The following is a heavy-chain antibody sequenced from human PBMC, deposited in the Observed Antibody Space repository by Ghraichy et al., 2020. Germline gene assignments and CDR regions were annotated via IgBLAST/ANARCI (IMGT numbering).Heavy chain of an antibody. CDR2: INSDGRNT. D-gene: IGHD2-8*01. J-gene: IGHJ6*02. CDR3: TREYTNGYDLTSSYYYYYYGLDV. CDR1: GFIFSSYW. V-gene: IGHV3-74*01. Sequence: GSLRLSCAASGFIFSSYWMHWVRQAPGKGLVWVSHINSDGRNTNYADSVKGRFTISRDNAKNTLYLQMNSLRAEDTAVYYCTREYTNGYDLTSSYYYYYYGLDVWGRGTTVTVSS.